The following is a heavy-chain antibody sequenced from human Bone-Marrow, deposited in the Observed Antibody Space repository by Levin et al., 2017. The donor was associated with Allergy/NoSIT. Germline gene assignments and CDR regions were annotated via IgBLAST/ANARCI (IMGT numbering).Heavy chain of an antibody. J-gene: IGHJ6*02. Sequence: GSLRLSCTVSGGSMNSYYWSWIRQPPGKGLEWIGYIYYSGNTIHNPSLKGRATISVDTSKNQFSLKLTSVTAADTAVYYCARYIAVAGIYYGMDVWGPGTTVTVSS. CDR2: IYYSGNT. V-gene: IGHV4-59*08. D-gene: IGHD6-13*01. CDR3: ARYIAVAGIYYGMDV. CDR1: GGSMNSYY.